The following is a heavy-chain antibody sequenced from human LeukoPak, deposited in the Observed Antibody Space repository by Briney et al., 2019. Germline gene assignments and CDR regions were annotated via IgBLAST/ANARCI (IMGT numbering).Heavy chain of an antibody. Sequence: ASVKVSCKASGGTFSSYAISWVRQAPGQGLEWMGGIIPIFGTANYAQKFQGRVTITADKSTSTAYMELSRLRSDDTAVYYCARDEDIVVKYGAWGQGTLVTVSS. D-gene: IGHD2-15*01. CDR3: ARDEDIVVKYGA. CDR2: IIPIFGTA. CDR1: GGTFSSYA. V-gene: IGHV1-69*06. J-gene: IGHJ5*02.